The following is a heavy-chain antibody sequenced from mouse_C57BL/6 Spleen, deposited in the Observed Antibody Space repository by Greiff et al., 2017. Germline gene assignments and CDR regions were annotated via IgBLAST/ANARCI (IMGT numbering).Heavy chain of an antibody. D-gene: IGHD1-1*01. CDR1: GYTFTSYW. Sequence: QVQLQQPGAELVKPGASVKLSCKASGYTFTSYWMHWVKQRPGQGLEWIGMIHPNSGSTNYNEKFKSKATLTVDKSSTTAYLQLSSLTSEDSAVYYGASGGSSSLFAYWGQGTLVTVSA. CDR3: ASGGSSSLFAY. V-gene: IGHV1-64*01. CDR2: IHPNSGST. J-gene: IGHJ3*01.